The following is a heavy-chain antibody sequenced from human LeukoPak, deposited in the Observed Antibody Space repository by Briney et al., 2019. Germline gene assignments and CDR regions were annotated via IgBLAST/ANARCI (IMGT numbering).Heavy chain of an antibody. V-gene: IGHV3-48*01. D-gene: IGHD4-17*01. J-gene: IGHJ4*02. Sequence: GGSLRPSCAASGFTFSSYTMNWVRQAPGKRLEWVSSISSSTSTIHYADSVKGRFTIFRDNAKNSLYLQMNSLRAEDTAVYFCARDYYGDYYFDYWGQGTLVTVSS. CDR1: GFTFSSYT. CDR2: ISSSTSTI. CDR3: ARDYYGDYYFDY.